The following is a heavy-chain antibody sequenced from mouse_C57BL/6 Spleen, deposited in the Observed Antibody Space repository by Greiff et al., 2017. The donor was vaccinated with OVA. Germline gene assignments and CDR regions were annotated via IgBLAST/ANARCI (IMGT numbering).Heavy chain of an antibody. CDR3: TTRKGDQRQGGDY. Sequence: EVKLQESGAELVRPGASVKLSCTASGFNIKDDYMHWVKQRPEQGLEWIGWIDPENGDTEYASKFQGKATITADTSSNTAYLQLSSLTSEDTAVYYCTTRKGDQRQGGDYWGQGTTLTVSS. V-gene: IGHV14-4*01. J-gene: IGHJ2*01. CDR1: GFNIKDDY. D-gene: IGHD2-13*01. CDR2: IDPENGDT.